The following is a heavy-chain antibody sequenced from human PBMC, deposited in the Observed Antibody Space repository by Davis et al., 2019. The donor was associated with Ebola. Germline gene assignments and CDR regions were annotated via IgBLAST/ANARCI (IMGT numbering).Heavy chain of an antibody. Sequence: PSETLSLTCTVSGGPINIYSWSWIRQPPGKGLEWIGFISYSGSTNSNPSLKSRVTISLDTSKNHFSLNLRSVTAADTAVYYCARHSPPYQYSYSMDVWGQGTTVTVSS. J-gene: IGHJ6*02. D-gene: IGHD2-2*01. CDR3: ARHSPPYQYSYSMDV. CDR2: ISYSGST. CDR1: GGPINIYS. V-gene: IGHV4-59*08.